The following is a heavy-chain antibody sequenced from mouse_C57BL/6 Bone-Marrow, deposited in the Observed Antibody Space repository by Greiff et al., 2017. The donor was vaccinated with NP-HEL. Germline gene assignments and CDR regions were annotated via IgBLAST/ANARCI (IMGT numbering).Heavy chain of an antibody. V-gene: IGHV1-59*01. D-gene: IGHD6-1*01. CDR2: IDPSDSYT. Sequence: QVQLQQPGAELVRPGTSVKLSCKASGYTFTSYWMHWVKQRPGQGLEWIGVIDPSDSYTNYNQKFKGKATLTVDTSSSTAYMQLSSLTSEDSAVYYCARSAYYFDYWGRGTTLTVSS. J-gene: IGHJ2*01. CDR3: ARSAYYFDY. CDR1: GYTFTSYW.